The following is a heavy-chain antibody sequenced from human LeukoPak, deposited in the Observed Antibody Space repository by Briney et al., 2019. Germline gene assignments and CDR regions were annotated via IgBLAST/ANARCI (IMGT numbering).Heavy chain of an antibody. CDR2: ISGGGGST. CDR3: AKQLGYCSDGSCYFPY. J-gene: IGHJ4*02. V-gene: IGHV3-23*01. D-gene: IGHD2-15*01. Sequence: GGSLRLSCAASGLTFSNFAMSWVRQAPGKGLEWVSAISGGGGSTYYADSVKGRFTISRDNSKSTLCLQMNSLRAEDTAVYYCAKQLGYCSDGSCYFPYWGRGTLVTVSS. CDR1: GLTFSNFA.